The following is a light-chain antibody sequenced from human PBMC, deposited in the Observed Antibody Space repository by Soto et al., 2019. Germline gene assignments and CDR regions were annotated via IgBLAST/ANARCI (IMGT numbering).Light chain of an antibody. CDR1: QSINSN. J-gene: IGKJ1*01. Sequence: EIVMTQSPVTLSVSPGERATLSCRASQSINSNLAWYQQKPGQAPRLLIYDASNRATGIPARFSGSGSGTDFTLTISSLEPEDFAVYYCQQRSNWPTFGQGTKVDIK. CDR3: QQRSNWPT. CDR2: DAS. V-gene: IGKV3-11*01.